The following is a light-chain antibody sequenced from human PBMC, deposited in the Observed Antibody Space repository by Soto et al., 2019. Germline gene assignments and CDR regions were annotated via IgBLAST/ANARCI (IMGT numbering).Light chain of an antibody. CDR3: SSYTSSSTYV. CDR2: EVS. CDR1: SSDVGGFNY. Sequence: QSFLTRPASVSGSPGQSITISCTGTSSDVGGFNYVSWYQHHPGKAPKLMIYEVSNRPSGVSNRFSGSKSGNTASLTISGLQAEDEADYYCSSYTSSSTYVFGTGTKVTVL. V-gene: IGLV2-14*01. J-gene: IGLJ1*01.